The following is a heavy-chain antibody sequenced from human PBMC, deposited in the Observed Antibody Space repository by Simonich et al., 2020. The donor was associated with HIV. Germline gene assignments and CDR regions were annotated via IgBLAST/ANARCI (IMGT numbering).Heavy chain of an antibody. CDR1: GGSFSGYH. D-gene: IGHD3-22*01. V-gene: IGHV4-34*01. J-gene: IGHJ3*02. CDR3: ASLDPMYYYDSSGYFDDAFDI. Sequence: QVQLQQWGSGLLKPSETLSLTCAVYGGSFSGYHWSWIRQPPGKGLEWIGEVTHRGRSNYNPALRSRVSISVGPSKNQFSLKLSSVTAADTAVYYCASLDPMYYYDSSGYFDDAFDIWGQGTMVTVSS. CDR2: VTHRGRS.